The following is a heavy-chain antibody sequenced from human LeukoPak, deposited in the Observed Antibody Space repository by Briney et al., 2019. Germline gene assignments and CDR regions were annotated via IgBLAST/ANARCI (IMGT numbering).Heavy chain of an antibody. J-gene: IGHJ4*02. D-gene: IGHD3-22*01. CDR3: ARGGIRITMIVRGEYFDY. CDR1: GYTFTSYY. V-gene: IGHV1-46*01. Sequence: GASVKVSCKASGYTFTSYYMHWVRQAPGQGLEWMGIINPSGGSTSYAQKFQGRVTMTRDTSTSTAYMELSRLRSDDTAVYYCARGGIRITMIVRGEYFDYWGQGTLVTVSS. CDR2: INPSGGST.